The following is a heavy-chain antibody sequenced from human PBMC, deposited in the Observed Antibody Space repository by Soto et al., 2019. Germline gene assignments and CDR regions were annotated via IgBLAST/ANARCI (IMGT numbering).Heavy chain of an antibody. Sequence: PGGSLRLSCAASGFTFSSYGMHWVRQAPGKGLEWVAVISYDGSNKYYADSVKGRFTISRDNSKNTLYPQMNSLRAEDTAVYYCAKEKHDGSLDYWGQGTLVTVSS. V-gene: IGHV3-30*18. CDR1: GFTFSSYG. J-gene: IGHJ4*02. CDR2: ISYDGSNK. D-gene: IGHD3-10*01. CDR3: AKEKHDGSLDY.